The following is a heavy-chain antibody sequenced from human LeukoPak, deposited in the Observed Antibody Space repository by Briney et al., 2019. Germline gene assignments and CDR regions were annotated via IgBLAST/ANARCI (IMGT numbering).Heavy chain of an antibody. Sequence: PGGSLRLSCAASGFTFSTYAFIWVRQAPGKGLEWVSTIATSGGSTYYTDSVKGRFTISRDNSKNTLYLQMNNLRAEDTALYFCAKLTERYSAYWGQGTLVTVSS. CDR2: IATSGGST. J-gene: IGHJ4*02. V-gene: IGHV3-23*01. CDR3: AKLTERYSAY. D-gene: IGHD2-21*01. CDR1: GFTFSTYA.